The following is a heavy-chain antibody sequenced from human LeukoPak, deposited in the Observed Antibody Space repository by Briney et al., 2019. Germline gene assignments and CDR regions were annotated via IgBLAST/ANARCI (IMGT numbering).Heavy chain of an antibody. CDR1: GGSISSSSYY. J-gene: IGHJ4*02. D-gene: IGHD3-22*01. Sequence: ASETLSLTCTVSGGSISSSSYYWGWIRQPPGEGLEWIGSIYYSGSTYYNPSLKSRVTISVDTSKNQFPLRLSSVTAADTAVYYCARVRALSYYDSSGDLFYFDYWGQGTLVTVSS. V-gene: IGHV4-39*06. CDR2: IYYSGST. CDR3: ARVRALSYYDSSGDLFYFDY.